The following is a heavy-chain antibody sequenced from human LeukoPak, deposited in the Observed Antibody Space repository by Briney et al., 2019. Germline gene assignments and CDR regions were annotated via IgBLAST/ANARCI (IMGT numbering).Heavy chain of an antibody. D-gene: IGHD3-10*01. J-gene: IGHJ4*02. Sequence: GASVKVSCKASGYTFTSYDINWVRQATGQGLEWMGWMNPNSGNTGYAQKFQGRVTMTRNTSISTAYMELSSLRSEDTAVYYCARDRIWFGEPYDYWGQGTLVTVSS. V-gene: IGHV1-8*01. CDR3: ARDRIWFGEPYDY. CDR2: MNPNSGNT. CDR1: GYTFTSYD.